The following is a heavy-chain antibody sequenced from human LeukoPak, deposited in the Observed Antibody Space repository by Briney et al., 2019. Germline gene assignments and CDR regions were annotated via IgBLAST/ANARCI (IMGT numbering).Heavy chain of an antibody. CDR2: ISSSSSYI. V-gene: IGHV3-21*01. Sequence: GGSLRLSCAASGFTLSNYSMNWVRQAPGKGLEWVAFISSSSSYIFYADSLKGRFTISRDNAKNSLYLQMNSLRADDTAVYYCARDLAYGDDGLWGQGTLVTVPS. CDR1: GFTLSNYS. CDR3: ARDLAYGDDGL. D-gene: IGHD4-17*01. J-gene: IGHJ4*02.